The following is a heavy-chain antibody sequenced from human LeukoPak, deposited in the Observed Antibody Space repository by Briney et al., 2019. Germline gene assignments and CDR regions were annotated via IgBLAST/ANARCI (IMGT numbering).Heavy chain of an antibody. CDR2: IIPIFGTA. D-gene: IGHD5-18*01. CDR1: GGTFSSYA. Sequence: ASVRVSCKASGGTFSSYAISWVRQAPGQGLEWMGGIIPIFGTANYAQKFQGRVTITADKSTSTAYMELSSLRSEDTAVYYCARGSYGYCFDYWGQGTLVTVSS. J-gene: IGHJ4*02. CDR3: ARGSYGYCFDY. V-gene: IGHV1-69*06.